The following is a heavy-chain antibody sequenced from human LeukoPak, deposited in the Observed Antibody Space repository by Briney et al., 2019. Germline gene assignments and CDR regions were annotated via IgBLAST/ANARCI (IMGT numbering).Heavy chain of an antibody. D-gene: IGHD6-19*01. Sequence: PSETLSLTCAVYGGSFSGYYWSWIRQPPGKGLEWIGEINHSGSTNYNPSLKSRVTISVDTSKNQFSLKLSSVTAADTAVYYCARGVSRQWLAAIDYWGQGTLVTVSS. J-gene: IGHJ4*02. V-gene: IGHV4-34*01. CDR2: INHSGST. CDR1: GGSFSGYY. CDR3: ARGVSRQWLAAIDY.